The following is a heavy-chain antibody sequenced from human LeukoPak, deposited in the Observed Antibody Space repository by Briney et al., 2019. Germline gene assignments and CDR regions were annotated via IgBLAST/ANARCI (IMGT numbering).Heavy chain of an antibody. CDR3: ARDAPSIGDYPNFYYGMDV. CDR1: GGSISSGDYY. Sequence: SQTLSLTCTVSGGSISSGDYYWSWIRQPPGKGLEWIGYIYYSGSTYYNPSLKSRVTISVDTSKNQFSLKLSSVTAADTAVYYCARDAPSIGDYPNFYYGMDVWGQGTTVTVSS. V-gene: IGHV4-30-4*01. CDR2: IYYSGST. D-gene: IGHD4-17*01. J-gene: IGHJ6*02.